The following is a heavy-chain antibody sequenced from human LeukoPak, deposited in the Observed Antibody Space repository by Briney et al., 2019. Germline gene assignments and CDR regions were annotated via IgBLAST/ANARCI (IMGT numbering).Heavy chain of an antibody. Sequence: PGTSLRLSCAASGFTFSSYGMHWVRQAPGKGLEWVAVIWYDGSNKYYADSVKGRFTISRDNSKNTLYLQMNSLRAEDTAVYYCARGSDILTGYYFDYWGQGTLVTVSS. CDR1: GFTFSSYG. CDR2: IWYDGSNK. J-gene: IGHJ4*02. V-gene: IGHV3-33*01. D-gene: IGHD3-9*01. CDR3: ARGSDILTGYYFDY.